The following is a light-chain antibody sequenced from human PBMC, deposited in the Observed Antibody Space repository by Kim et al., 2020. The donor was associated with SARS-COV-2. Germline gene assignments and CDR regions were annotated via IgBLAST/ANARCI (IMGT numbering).Light chain of an antibody. Sequence: EVVMTQSPLSLPVTLGQPASISCRSSQSLVHTDGNTYLSWFQQRPGQSPRRLIYKVSNWDSGVPDRFSGSGSGTDFTLKISRVEAEDVGVYYCMQGTHWPWTFGQGTKVDIK. V-gene: IGKV2-30*02. J-gene: IGKJ1*01. CDR2: KVS. CDR1: QSLVHTDGNTY. CDR3: MQGTHWPWT.